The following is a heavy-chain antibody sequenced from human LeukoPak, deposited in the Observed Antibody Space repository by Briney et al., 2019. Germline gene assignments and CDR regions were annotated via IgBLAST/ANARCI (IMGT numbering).Heavy chain of an antibody. V-gene: IGHV3-21*01. J-gene: IGHJ6*03. CDR3: ARDEVVPAAIGYYYYMDV. D-gene: IGHD2-2*01. CDR2: ISSSSSYI. Sequence: GGSLRLSCAASGFTFSSYSMNWVRQAPGKGLEWVSSISSSSSYIYYADSVKGRFTISRNNAKNSLYLQMNSLRAEDTAVYYCARDEVVPAAIGYYYYMDVWGKGTTVTVSS. CDR1: GFTFSSYS.